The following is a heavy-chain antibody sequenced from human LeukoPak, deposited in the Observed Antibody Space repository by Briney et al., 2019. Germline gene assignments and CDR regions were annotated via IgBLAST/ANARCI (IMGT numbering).Heavy chain of an antibody. CDR3: ARSIAAAGTLGWFDP. Sequence: SQTLSLTCAVSGGSISSGGYSWSWIRQPPGKGLEWIGYIYHSGSTNYNPSLKSRVTISVDKSKNQFSLKLSSVTAADTAVYYCARSIAAAGTLGWFDPWGQGTLVTVSS. D-gene: IGHD6-13*01. J-gene: IGHJ5*02. CDR1: GGSISSGGYS. V-gene: IGHV4-30-2*01. CDR2: IYHSGST.